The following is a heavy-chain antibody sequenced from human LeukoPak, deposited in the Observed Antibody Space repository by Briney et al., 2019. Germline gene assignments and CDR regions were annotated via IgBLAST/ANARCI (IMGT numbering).Heavy chain of an antibody. CDR1: GFTLSSYS. D-gene: IGHD3-3*01. CDR3: ARGADIRITIFGVVIPYFDY. J-gene: IGHJ4*02. Sequence: GGSLRLSCAASGFTLSSYSMNWVRQAPGNGLEWVSSSSSSSSYIYYADSVKGRFTISRDNAKNSVYLQMNSLRAVDTYVYYCARGADIRITIFGVVIPYFDYWGQGTLVTVSS. CDR2: SSSSSSYI. V-gene: IGHV3-21*01.